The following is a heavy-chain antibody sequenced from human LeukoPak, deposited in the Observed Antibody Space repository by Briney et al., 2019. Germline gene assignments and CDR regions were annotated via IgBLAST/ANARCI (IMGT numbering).Heavy chain of an antibody. CDR2: IIPIFDII. CDR3: VKDRGVVVTTTPSDASDI. J-gene: IGHJ3*02. D-gene: IGHD2-21*02. Sequence: ASVKVSCKASGGDFSSYSISWVRQAPGQGLEWMGRIIPIFDIINYSDNFQGRVTIAADKSTSTAYMEVNSLRSDDTAVYYCVKDRGVVVTTTPSDASDIWGQGTMVTVSS. V-gene: IGHV1-69*04. CDR1: GGDFSSYS.